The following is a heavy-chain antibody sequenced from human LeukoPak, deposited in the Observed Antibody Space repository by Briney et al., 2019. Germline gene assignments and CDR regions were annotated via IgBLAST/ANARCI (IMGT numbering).Heavy chain of an antibody. V-gene: IGHV4-61*02. J-gene: IGHJ5*02. CDR1: GGSISSGSYY. CDR2: IYTSGST. D-gene: IGHD3-22*01. CDR3: ARDGGGYYDH. Sequence: TLSLTCTVSGGSISSGSYYWSWIRQPAGKGLEWIGRIYTSGSTNYNPSLRSRVTISVDTSKNQFSLKLSSVTAADTAVYYCARDGGGYYDHWGQGTLVTVSS.